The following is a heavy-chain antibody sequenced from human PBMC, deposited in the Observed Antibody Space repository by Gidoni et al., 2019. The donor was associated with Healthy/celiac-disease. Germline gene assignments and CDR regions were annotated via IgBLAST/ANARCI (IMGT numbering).Heavy chain of an antibody. CDR3: AREITIFGVDTKMDAFDI. V-gene: IGHV1-18*04. D-gene: IGHD3-3*01. J-gene: IGHJ3*02. CDR1: GYTFTSYG. CDR2: ISAYNGNT. Sequence: QVQLVQSGAEVKKPGASVKVSCKASGYTFTSYGISWVRQAPGQGLEWMGWISAYNGNTNYAQKLQGRVTMTTDTSTSTAYMELRSLRSDDTAVYYCAREITIFGVDTKMDAFDIWGQGTMVTVSS.